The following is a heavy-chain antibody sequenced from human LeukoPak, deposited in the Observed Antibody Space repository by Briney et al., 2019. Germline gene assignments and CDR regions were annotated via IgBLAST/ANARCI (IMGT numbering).Heavy chain of an antibody. V-gene: IGHV4-59*01. D-gene: IGHD1-1*01. CDR1: GGSISSYY. CDR2: IYYSGST. J-gene: IGHJ5*02. Sequence: SETLSLACTVSGGSISSYYWSWIRQPPGKGLEWIGYIYYSGSTNYNPSLKSRVTISVDTSKNQFSLKLSSVTAADTAVYYCARAGGHGHFDPWGQGTLVTVSS. CDR3: ARAGGHGHFDP.